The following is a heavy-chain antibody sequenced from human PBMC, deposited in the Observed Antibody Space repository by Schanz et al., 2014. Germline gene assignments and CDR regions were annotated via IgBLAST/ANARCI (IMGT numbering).Heavy chain of an antibody. CDR1: TFTFSSDW. Sequence: EVQLAESGGGLAQPGGSLRLSCAASTFTFSSDWMSWVRQAPGKGLERVSSISSGGGSTYYASSMKGRSTISRDNSKSALYLQMKSRRAEDTAVYYCARKVVATIGGYNDNWGQGTLXIVSS. CDR2: ISSGGGST. CDR3: ARKVVATIGGYNDN. D-gene: IGHD5-12*01. J-gene: IGHJ4*02. V-gene: IGHV3-23*04.